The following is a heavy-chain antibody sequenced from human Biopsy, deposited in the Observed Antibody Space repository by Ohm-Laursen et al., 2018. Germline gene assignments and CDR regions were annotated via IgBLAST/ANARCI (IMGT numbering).Heavy chain of an antibody. CDR2: IIPILRTT. V-gene: IGHV1-69*04. D-gene: IGHD3-10*01. CDR3: ARDTLMAQHLVPGENWFDP. Sequence: SVKVSCKTSTGTFDSYGVTWVRQAPGQGLEWMGRIIPILRTTTYAPKFQGRVTFTADKSSSTAYLELSSLTSEDTAMFYCARDTLMAQHLVPGENWFDPWGQGTLVTVSS. CDR1: TGTFDSYG. J-gene: IGHJ5*02.